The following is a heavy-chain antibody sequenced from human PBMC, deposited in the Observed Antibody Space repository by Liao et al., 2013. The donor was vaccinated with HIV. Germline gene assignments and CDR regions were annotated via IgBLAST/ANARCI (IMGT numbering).Heavy chain of an antibody. D-gene: IGHD3-10*01. V-gene: IGHV4-61*02. Sequence: QLQLQESGPGLVKPSQTLSLTCTVSGGSISSGSYYWSWIRQPAGKGLEWIGRIFSSGITAYNPSFKSRLSMSVDTSKNQFSLRLTSVTAADTAVYYCARLRRSGKHNWGQGILVTVSS. CDR3: ARLRRSGKHN. CDR2: IFSSGIT. CDR1: GGSISSGSYY. J-gene: IGHJ4*02.